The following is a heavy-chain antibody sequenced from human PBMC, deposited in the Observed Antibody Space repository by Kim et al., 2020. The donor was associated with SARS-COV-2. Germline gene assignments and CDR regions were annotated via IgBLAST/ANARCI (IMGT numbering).Heavy chain of an antibody. J-gene: IGHJ4*02. V-gene: IGHV3-23*03. CDR3: AKAFGSGSYLSYYFDY. Sequence: GGSLRLSCAASGFTFSSYAMSWVRQAPGKGLEWVSVIYSGGSSTYYADSVKGRFTISRDNSKNTLYLQMNSLRAEDTAVYYCAKAFGSGSYLSYYFDYWGQGTLVTVSS. CDR1: GFTFSSYA. D-gene: IGHD1-26*01. CDR2: IYSGGSST.